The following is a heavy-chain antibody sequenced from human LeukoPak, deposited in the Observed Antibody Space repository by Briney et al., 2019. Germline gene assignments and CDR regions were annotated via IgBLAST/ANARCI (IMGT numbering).Heavy chain of an antibody. CDR2: IYTSGST. Sequence: PSETLSLTCTVSGGSISSGSYYWSWIRQPAGKGLEWIGRIYTSGSTNYNPSLKSRFTISVDTSKNQFSLKLSSVTAADTAVYYCARGTYKHTYYYGSGSYFSYYYYMDVWGEGTTVTISS. V-gene: IGHV4-61*02. CDR1: GGSISSGSYY. D-gene: IGHD3-10*01. J-gene: IGHJ6*03. CDR3: ARGTYKHTYYYGSGSYFSYYYYMDV.